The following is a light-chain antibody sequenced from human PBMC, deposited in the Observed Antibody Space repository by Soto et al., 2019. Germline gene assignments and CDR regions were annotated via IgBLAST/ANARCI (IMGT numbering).Light chain of an antibody. CDR2: GAS. CDR1: QNVNSNF. V-gene: IGKV3-20*01. CDR3: QQYGNSPRT. Sequence: EIVLTQSSGTLSLSPGERATLSCRASQNVNSNFLAWYQQKPGQAPRLLISGASNRATGIPDRFSGSGSGTDFTLTISRLEPEDFAVYYCQQYGNSPRTFGQGTKVDIK. J-gene: IGKJ1*01.